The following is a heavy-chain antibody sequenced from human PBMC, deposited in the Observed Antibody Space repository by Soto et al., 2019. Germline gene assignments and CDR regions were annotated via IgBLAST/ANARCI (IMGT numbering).Heavy chain of an antibody. V-gene: IGHV4-34*01. Sequence: LSLTCAVYGGSFSGYYWSWIRQPPGKGLEWIGEINHSGSTNYNPSLKSRVTISVDTSKNQFSLKLSSVTAADTAVYYCARGKKGSGYSYGYSWFDPWGQGTLVTVSS. CDR3: ARGKKGSGYSYGYSWFDP. CDR1: GGSFSGYY. CDR2: INHSGST. J-gene: IGHJ5*02. D-gene: IGHD5-18*01.